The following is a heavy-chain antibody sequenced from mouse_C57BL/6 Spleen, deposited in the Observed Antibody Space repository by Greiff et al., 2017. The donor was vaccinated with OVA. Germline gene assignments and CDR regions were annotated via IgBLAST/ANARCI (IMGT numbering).Heavy chain of an antibody. CDR2: INPNNGGT. V-gene: IGHV1-26*01. Sequence: VQLQQSGPELVKPGASVKISCKASGYTFTDYYMNWVKQSHGKSLEWIGDINPNNGGTSYNQKFKGKATLTVDKSSSTAYMELRSLTSEDSAVYYCASTYDYEKAWFAYWSQGTLVTVSA. J-gene: IGHJ3*01. D-gene: IGHD2-4*01. CDR3: ASTYDYEKAWFAY. CDR1: GYTFTDYY.